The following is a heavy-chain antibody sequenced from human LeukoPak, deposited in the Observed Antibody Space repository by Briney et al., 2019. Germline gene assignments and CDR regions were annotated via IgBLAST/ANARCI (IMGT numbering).Heavy chain of an antibody. Sequence: ASVQVSCKASGYTFTSYGISWVRQAPGQGLEWMGWISAYNGNTNYAQKLQGRVTMTTDTSTSTAYMELRSLRSDDTAVYYCARDRKVTGWFDPWGQGTLVTVSS. CDR2: ISAYNGNT. CDR1: GYTFTSYG. V-gene: IGHV1-18*01. J-gene: IGHJ5*02. D-gene: IGHD2-8*02. CDR3: ARDRKVTGWFDP.